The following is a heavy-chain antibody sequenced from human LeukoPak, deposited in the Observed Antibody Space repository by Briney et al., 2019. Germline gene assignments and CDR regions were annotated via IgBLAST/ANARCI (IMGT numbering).Heavy chain of an antibody. D-gene: IGHD6-13*01. CDR2: ISGSGDST. V-gene: IGHV3-23*01. Sequence: GGSLRLSCAASGFTFSSYAMNWVRQAPGKGLEWVSVISGSGDSTHYADSVKGRFTISTDNSKNTLYLQMNSLRAEDTAVYYCAKASGSTWYRGWFDHWGQGTLVTVSS. J-gene: IGHJ5*02. CDR3: AKASGSTWYRGWFDH. CDR1: GFTFSSYA.